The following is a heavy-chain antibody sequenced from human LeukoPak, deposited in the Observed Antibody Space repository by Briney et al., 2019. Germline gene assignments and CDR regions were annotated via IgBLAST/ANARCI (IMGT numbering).Heavy chain of an antibody. V-gene: IGHV4-59*01. CDR1: GGSFSSYY. Sequence: SETLSLTCTVSGGSFSSYYWTWIRQPPGKGLEWIGYIDHGGSANYNPSLRSRVSISSDTSKIQFSLELTSVTAADTAVYYCARLKATVSIHAYFDSWGQGTLVTVSS. CDR2: IDHGGSA. J-gene: IGHJ4*02. D-gene: IGHD4-17*01. CDR3: ARLKATVSIHAYFDS.